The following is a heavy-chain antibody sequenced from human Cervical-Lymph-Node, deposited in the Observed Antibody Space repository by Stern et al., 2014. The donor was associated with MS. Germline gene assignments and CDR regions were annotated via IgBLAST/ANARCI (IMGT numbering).Heavy chain of an antibody. J-gene: IGHJ6*02. CDR1: GYTFSSYG. CDR2: ISGHNGNT. D-gene: IGHD3-10*01. V-gene: IGHV1-18*01. CDR3: ARDPGGYFYGMDV. Sequence: QVQLVQSGAEVKKPGASVKVSCKTSGYTFSSYGITWVRQAPGQGPERMGCISGHNGNTSFAERFQGRLTMPTDTSTRTAYMELRSLRYDDTAVYFCARDPGGYFYGMDVWGQGTTVTVSS.